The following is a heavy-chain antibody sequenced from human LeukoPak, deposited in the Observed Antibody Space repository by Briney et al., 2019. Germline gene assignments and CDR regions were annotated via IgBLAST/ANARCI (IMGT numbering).Heavy chain of an antibody. V-gene: IGHV3-33*01. CDR3: AREVSSGWHYFDY. Sequence: PGGSLRLSCAASGFTFSSYGMHWVRQAPGKGLEWVAVIWYDGSNKYYADSVKGRFTISRDNSKNTLYLQMNSLRAEDTAVYYCAREVSSGWHYFDYWGQGTLVTVSS. CDR1: GFTFSSYG. D-gene: IGHD6-19*01. CDR2: IWYDGSNK. J-gene: IGHJ4*02.